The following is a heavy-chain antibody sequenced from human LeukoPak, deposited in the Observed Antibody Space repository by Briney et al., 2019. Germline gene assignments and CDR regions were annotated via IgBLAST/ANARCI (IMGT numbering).Heavy chain of an antibody. Sequence: ASVTVSCKASGYTFISYSLTWVRQAPGRGLEWMGWISPYSGNTNYAENFQDRVTLTTDTSTGTAYMELRSLRSDDTAVYYCGREPRYRPIDYWGQGTLVTVSS. J-gene: IGHJ4*02. CDR2: ISPYSGNT. D-gene: IGHD3-9*01. CDR1: GYTFISYS. V-gene: IGHV1-18*01. CDR3: GREPRYRPIDY.